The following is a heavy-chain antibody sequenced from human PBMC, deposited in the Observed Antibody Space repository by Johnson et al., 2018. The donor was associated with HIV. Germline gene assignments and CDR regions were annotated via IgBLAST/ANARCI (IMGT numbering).Heavy chain of an antibody. CDR2: IWYDGSNK. V-gene: IGHV3-33*06. D-gene: IGHD7-27*01. CDR1: GFTFSSYG. Sequence: QVQLVESGGGVVQPGRSLRLSCAASGFTFSSYGMHWVRQAPGKGLEWVAVIWYDGSNKYYADSVKGRFTISRDHSKNTLYLQMNSLRAEDTAVCYCAKDLGTGDDAFDILGQGTRVTVSS. CDR3: AKDLGTGDDAFDI. J-gene: IGHJ3*02.